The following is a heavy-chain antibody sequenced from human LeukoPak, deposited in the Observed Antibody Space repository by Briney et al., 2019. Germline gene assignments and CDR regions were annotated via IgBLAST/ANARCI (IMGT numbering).Heavy chain of an antibody. CDR1: GFTFSSYW. J-gene: IGHJ5*02. D-gene: IGHD6-13*01. CDR2: IKEDESEK. CDR3: AHPTEYSSSWYGNWFDP. V-gene: IGHV3-7*03. Sequence: PGGSLRLSCAVSGFTFSSYWMSWVRQAPGNGPEWVANIKEDESEKNYVDSVKGRFTISRDSAKNTLYLQMNSLRAEDTAVYYCAHPTEYSSSWYGNWFDPWGQGTLVTVSS.